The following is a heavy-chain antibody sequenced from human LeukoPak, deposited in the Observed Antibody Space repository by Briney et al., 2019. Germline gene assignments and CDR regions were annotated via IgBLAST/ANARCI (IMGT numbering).Heavy chain of an antibody. CDR3: ARDLMGATPNY. D-gene: IGHD1-26*01. Sequence: PGGSLRLSCAASGFTVSSNYMSWVRQAPGKGLEWVSVIYSGGSTYYADSVKGRFTIPRDNSKNTLYLQMNSLRAEDTAVYYCARDLMGATPNYWGQGTLVTVSS. CDR1: GFTVSSNY. V-gene: IGHV3-66*01. J-gene: IGHJ4*02. CDR2: IYSGGST.